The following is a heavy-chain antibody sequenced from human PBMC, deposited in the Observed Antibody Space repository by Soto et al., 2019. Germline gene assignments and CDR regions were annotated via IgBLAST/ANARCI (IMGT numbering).Heavy chain of an antibody. CDR2: VYFSGNT. D-gene: IGHD3-22*01. CDR3: ARRGYDSSGCTIWFDP. Sequence: SETLSLTCTVSGGSISSSSYSWSWIRQHPGKGLEWIGYVYFSGNTDYNPSLKSRVTISVDTSKKQFSLRLTSVTVADTAVYFCARRGYDSSGCTIWFDPWGTGTLVTV. CDR1: GGSISSSSYS. J-gene: IGHJ5*02. V-gene: IGHV4-31*03.